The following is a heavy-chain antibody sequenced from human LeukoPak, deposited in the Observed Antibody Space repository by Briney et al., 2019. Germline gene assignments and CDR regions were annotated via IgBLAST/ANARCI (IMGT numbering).Heavy chain of an antibody. J-gene: IGHJ2*01. CDR3: ARDTPFYGGNSDVDWYFDL. Sequence: PGGSLRLSCAASGFTFSSYWMHWVRQAPGKGLVWVSRTNNDGSSTSYADSVKGRFTISRDNAKNTLYLQMNSLRAEDTAVYYCARDTPFYGGNSDVDWYFDLWGRGTLVTVSS. CDR2: TNNDGSST. CDR1: GFTFSSYW. V-gene: IGHV3-74*01. D-gene: IGHD4-23*01.